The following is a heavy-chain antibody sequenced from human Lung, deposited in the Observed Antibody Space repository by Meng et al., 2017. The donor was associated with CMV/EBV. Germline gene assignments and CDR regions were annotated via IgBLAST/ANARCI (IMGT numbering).Heavy chain of an antibody. J-gene: IGHJ6*02. D-gene: IGHD5-18*01. CDR1: GFSIRDYF. V-gene: IGHV3-53*01. Sequence: GEXXKISCAASGFSIRDYFLTWVRRAPGKGLEWVSLIDTIGSTEYADSVKGRFTISRDISKNTLYLQMSSLRAEDTAVYYCARNERDTAGNYYAGVDVWGRGTTVTVSS. CDR3: ARNERDTAGNYYAGVDV. CDR2: IDTIGST.